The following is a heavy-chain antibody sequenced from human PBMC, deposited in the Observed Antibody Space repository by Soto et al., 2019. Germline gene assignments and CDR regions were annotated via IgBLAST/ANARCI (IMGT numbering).Heavy chain of an antibody. Sequence: PGGSLRLSCAASGFTFSSYAMSWVRQAPGKGLEWVSAISGSGGSTYYADSVKGRFTISRDNSKNMLYLQMNSLRAEDTAVYYCAKDNDYYDSSGYYPFWGQGTLVTVSS. J-gene: IGHJ4*02. CDR2: ISGSGGST. CDR1: GFTFSSYA. V-gene: IGHV3-23*01. CDR3: AKDNDYYDSSGYYPF. D-gene: IGHD3-22*01.